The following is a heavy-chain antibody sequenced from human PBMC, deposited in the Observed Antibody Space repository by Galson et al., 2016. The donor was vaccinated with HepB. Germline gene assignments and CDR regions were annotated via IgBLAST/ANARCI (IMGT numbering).Heavy chain of an antibody. CDR3: ARDQGMSSGSWFDP. Sequence: TLSLTCSVSGDSVSSGGYYWNWLRQQPGKGLEWIGYIYYSGSTHYNPSLKSRLIISVDTSKNQFSLRLAPVTAPDTAMYFCARDQGMSSGSWFDPWGQGTLVTVSS. J-gene: IGHJ5*01. D-gene: IGHD6-19*01. CDR2: IYYSGST. V-gene: IGHV4-31*03. CDR1: GDSVSSGGYY.